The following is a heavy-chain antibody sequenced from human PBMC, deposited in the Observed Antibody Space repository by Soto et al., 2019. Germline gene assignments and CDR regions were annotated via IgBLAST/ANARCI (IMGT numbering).Heavy chain of an antibody. J-gene: IGHJ6*02. V-gene: IGHV3-15*01. CDR2: IKSKTDGGTT. D-gene: IGHD2-15*01. Sequence: PGGSLRLSCAASGFTFSNAWMSWVRQAPGKGLEWVGRIKSKTDGGTTDYAAPVKGRFTISRDDSKNTLYLQMNSLKTEDTAVYYCITDLVGDYCYGMDVWGQGTTVTVS. CDR1: GFTFSNAW. CDR3: ITDLVGDYCYGMDV.